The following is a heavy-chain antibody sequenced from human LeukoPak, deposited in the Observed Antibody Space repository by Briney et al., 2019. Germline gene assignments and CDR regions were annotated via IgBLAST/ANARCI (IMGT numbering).Heavy chain of an antibody. Sequence: GGSLRLSCTVSGFTVSSNSMSWVRQAPGKGLEWVSFIYTTGNTHNSDSVKGRFTISRDSAKNMLFLQMNRLRAEDTAVYYCAKSPYFYNSGRSVDVWGKGTTATVSS. CDR1: GFTVSSNS. CDR2: IYTTGNT. CDR3: AKSPYFYNSGRSVDV. D-gene: IGHD3-10*01. V-gene: IGHV3-53*01. J-gene: IGHJ6*04.